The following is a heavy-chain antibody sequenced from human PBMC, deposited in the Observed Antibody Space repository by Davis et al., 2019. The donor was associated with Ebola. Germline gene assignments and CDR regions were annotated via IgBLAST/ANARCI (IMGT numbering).Heavy chain of an antibody. CDR1: GFTFSSYG. J-gene: IGHJ6*02. CDR3: ARDLGYCSSISCRLYYYGLDV. CDR2: ISYDGANK. V-gene: IGHV3-30*03. D-gene: IGHD2-2*01. Sequence: GESLKISCVASGFTFSSYGMHWVRQTPGKGLEWVAVISYDGANKYNADSVKGRLTISRDNSKNTLYVQMNNLRAEDTAVYYCARDLGYCSSISCRLYYYGLDVWGQGTTVTVSS.